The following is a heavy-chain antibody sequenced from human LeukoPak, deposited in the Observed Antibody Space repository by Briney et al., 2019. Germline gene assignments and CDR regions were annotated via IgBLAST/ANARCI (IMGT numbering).Heavy chain of an antibody. CDR1: GFTFSSYI. CDR2: ISGSSNYI. CDR3: ARSLAGRRAKDAFDI. Sequence: GGSLRLSCAASGFTFSSYILSWVRQAPGKGLEWVSSISGSSNYIYYADSVKGRFTISRDNAKNSLYLQMNSLRAEDTAVYYCARSLAGRRAKDAFDIWGQGTMVTVSS. J-gene: IGHJ3*02. D-gene: IGHD3-16*01. V-gene: IGHV3-21*01.